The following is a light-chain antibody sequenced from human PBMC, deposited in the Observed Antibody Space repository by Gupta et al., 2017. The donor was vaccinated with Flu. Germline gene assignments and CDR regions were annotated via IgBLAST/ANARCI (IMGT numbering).Light chain of an antibody. V-gene: IGKV1-39*01. J-gene: IGKJ4*01. CDR1: QNVKTY. CDR3: LQSINRPLS. Sequence: DIQMTQSPSSLSVSVGDRVTITCRVSQNVKTYLNWYQQKSGKAPKLLIYAASSLQSGVPSRFSGSGSVTDFTLTISRLQPEDFGTYYCLQSINRPLSFDGGTKVEIK. CDR2: AAS.